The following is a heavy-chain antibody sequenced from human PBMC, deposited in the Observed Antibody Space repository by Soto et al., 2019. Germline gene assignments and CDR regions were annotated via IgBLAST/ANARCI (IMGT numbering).Heavy chain of an antibody. CDR3: ARDHLLGGWEQQLVS. CDR1: GFTVSSNY. CDR2: IYSGGST. Sequence: GGSLRLSCAASGFTVSSNYMSWVRQAPGKGLEWVSVIYSGGSTYYADSVKGRFTISRDNSKNTLYLQMNSLRAEDTAVYYCARDHLLGGWEQQLVSWGQGTLVTVSS. V-gene: IGHV3-53*01. J-gene: IGHJ4*02. D-gene: IGHD6-13*01.